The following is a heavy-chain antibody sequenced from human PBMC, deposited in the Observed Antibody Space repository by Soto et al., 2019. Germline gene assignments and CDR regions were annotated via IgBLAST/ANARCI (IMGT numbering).Heavy chain of an antibody. D-gene: IGHD2-15*01. CDR1: GGTFISYA. CDR2: IIPIFGTA. Sequence: XSGKVSFKASGGTFISYAISWVRQAPGQGLEWMGGIIPIFGTANYAQKFQGRVTITADESTSTAYMELSSLRSEDTAVYYCARGGGGSFNDAFDIWGQGTMVTVSS. J-gene: IGHJ3*02. V-gene: IGHV1-69*13. CDR3: ARGGGGSFNDAFDI.